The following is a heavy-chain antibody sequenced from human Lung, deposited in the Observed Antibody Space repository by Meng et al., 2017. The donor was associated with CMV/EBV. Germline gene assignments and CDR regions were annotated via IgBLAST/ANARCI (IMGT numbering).Heavy chain of an antibody. Sequence: GGSXRLXCAASGFXFDDYAMHWVRQAPGKGLEWVSGISWNSGSIGYADSVKGRFTISRDNAKNSLYPQMNSLRAEDTALYYCAKDLRPRYNWNYDYYYGMDVXGQGXTVTVSS. J-gene: IGHJ6*02. V-gene: IGHV3-9*01. CDR3: AKDLRPRYNWNYDYYYGMDV. CDR1: GFXFDDYA. D-gene: IGHD1-20*01. CDR2: ISWNSGSI.